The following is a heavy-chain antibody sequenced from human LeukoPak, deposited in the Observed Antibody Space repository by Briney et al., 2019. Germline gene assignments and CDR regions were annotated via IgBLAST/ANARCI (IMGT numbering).Heavy chain of an antibody. Sequence: GGSLRLSCAASGFTFSSYAMSWVRQAPGKGLEWVSAISGSGGSTYYADSVKGRFTISRDNAKNSLYLQMNSQRAEDTAVYYCARDRSGRRTADYWGQGTLVTVSS. CDR1: GFTFSSYA. CDR3: ARDRSGRRTADY. CDR2: ISGSGGST. V-gene: IGHV3-23*01. J-gene: IGHJ4*02. D-gene: IGHD6-19*01.